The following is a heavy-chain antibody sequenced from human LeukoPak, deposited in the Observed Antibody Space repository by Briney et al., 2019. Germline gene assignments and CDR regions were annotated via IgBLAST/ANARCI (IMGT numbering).Heavy chain of an antibody. J-gene: IGHJ4*02. CDR3: ARDFDMGITPGDDFDF. Sequence: GGSLRLSCAASGFSFSKYWMHWVRQTPGEGLVWVSRIKEDGTYTSYADSVKGRLTISRDNARNTVFLQMNSLRAEDTAVYYCARDFDMGITPGDDFDFWGQGTLVTVSS. CDR1: GFSFSKYW. V-gene: IGHV3-74*01. CDR2: IKEDGTYT. D-gene: IGHD3-9*01.